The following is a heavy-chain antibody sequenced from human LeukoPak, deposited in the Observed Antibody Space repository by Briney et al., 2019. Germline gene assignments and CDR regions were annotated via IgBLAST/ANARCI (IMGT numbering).Heavy chain of an antibody. CDR3: ASTGPCSGTSCYRGYYYYYMDV. CDR2: INPNSGGT. V-gene: IGHV1-2*02. CDR1: GYTFTGYY. D-gene: IGHD2-2*02. J-gene: IGHJ6*03. Sequence: ASVKVSCKASGYTFTGYYMHWVRQAPGQGLEWMGWINPNSGGTNYAQKFQGRVTMTRDTSISTAYMELSRLRSDDTAVYYCASTGPCSGTSCYRGYYYYYMDVWGKGTTVTVSS.